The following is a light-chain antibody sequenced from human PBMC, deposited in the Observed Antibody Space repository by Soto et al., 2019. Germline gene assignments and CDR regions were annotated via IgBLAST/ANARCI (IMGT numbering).Light chain of an antibody. J-gene: IGLJ3*02. Sequence: QSVLTQPASVSGSPGQSITISCTGTSSDVGSYNLVSWYQQHPGKDPKLMIYEGSQRPSGVSYRFSGSKSANTASLTISGLQAEDEADYFCCSYAQANSWVFGGGTKLTVL. CDR3: CSYAQANSWV. CDR2: EGS. CDR1: SSDVGSYNL. V-gene: IGLV2-23*01.